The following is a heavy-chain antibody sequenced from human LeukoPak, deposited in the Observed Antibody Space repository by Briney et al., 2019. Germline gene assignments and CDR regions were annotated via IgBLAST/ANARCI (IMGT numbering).Heavy chain of an antibody. CDR3: ARDRQYEYYFDY. Sequence: SETLSLTCTVSGGSISSYYWSWIRQPPGKGLEWIGYISYTGSTNYNPSLKSRVTMSVDTSKNQFSLKLSSVTAADTAVYYCARDRQYEYYFDYWGQGTLVTVSS. D-gene: IGHD2-2*01. CDR2: ISYTGST. J-gene: IGHJ4*02. CDR1: GGSISSYY. V-gene: IGHV4-59*12.